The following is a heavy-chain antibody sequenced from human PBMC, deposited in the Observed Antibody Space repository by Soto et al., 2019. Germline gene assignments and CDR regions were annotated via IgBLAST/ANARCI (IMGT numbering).Heavy chain of an antibody. Sequence: QVQLVQSGAEVKKPGSSVKVSCKASGGTFSSYAISWVRQAPGQGLEWMGGIIPIFGTANYAQKFQGRVTITADESTSTAYIELSSLRSEDTAVYYCARHYYDSSGYYYYYGMDVWGQGTTVTVSS. CDR3: ARHYYDSSGYYYYYGMDV. V-gene: IGHV1-69*12. CDR1: GGTFSSYA. D-gene: IGHD3-22*01. CDR2: IIPIFGTA. J-gene: IGHJ6*02.